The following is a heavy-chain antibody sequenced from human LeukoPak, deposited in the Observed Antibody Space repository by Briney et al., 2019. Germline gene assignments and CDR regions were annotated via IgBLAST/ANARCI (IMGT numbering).Heavy chain of an antibody. Sequence: SETLSLTCTVSGGSISSYYWSWIRQPPGKGLEWIGYIYYSGSTNYNPSLKSRVTISVDTSKNQFSLKLGSVTAADTAVYYCARGLGRMVRGVILPYYFDYWGQGTLVTVSS. CDR1: GGSISSYY. D-gene: IGHD3-10*01. CDR3: ARGLGRMVRGVILPYYFDY. CDR2: IYYSGST. J-gene: IGHJ4*02. V-gene: IGHV4-59*12.